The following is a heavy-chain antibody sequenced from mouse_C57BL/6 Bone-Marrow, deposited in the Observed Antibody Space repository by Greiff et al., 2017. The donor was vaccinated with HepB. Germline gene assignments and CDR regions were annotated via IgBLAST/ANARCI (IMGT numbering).Heavy chain of an antibody. CDR2: IWRGGST. Sequence: VQLVESGPGLVQPSQSLSITCTVSGFSLTSYGVHWVRQSPGKGLEWLGVIWRGGSTDYNAAFMSRLSITKDNSKSQVFFKMNSLQADDTAIYYCAKTATVVAYWYFDVWGTGTTVTVSS. J-gene: IGHJ1*03. V-gene: IGHV2-5*01. D-gene: IGHD1-1*01. CDR3: AKTATVVAYWYFDV. CDR1: GFSLTSYG.